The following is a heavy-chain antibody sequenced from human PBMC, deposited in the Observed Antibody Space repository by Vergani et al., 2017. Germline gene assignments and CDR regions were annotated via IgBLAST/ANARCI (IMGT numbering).Heavy chain of an antibody. CDR1: GFSLSTSGVG. D-gene: IGHD6-13*01. CDR3: AHRPPYSSSWYPWFDP. V-gene: IGHV2-5*01. J-gene: IGHJ5*02. Sequence: QITLKESGPTLVKPTQTLTLTCTFSGFSLSTSGVGVGWIRQPPGKALEWLALIYWNDDKRYSPSLKSRLTITKDTSKNQVFLTMTNMDPVDTATYYCAHRPPYSSSWYPWFDPWGQGTLVTVSS. CDR2: IYWNDDK.